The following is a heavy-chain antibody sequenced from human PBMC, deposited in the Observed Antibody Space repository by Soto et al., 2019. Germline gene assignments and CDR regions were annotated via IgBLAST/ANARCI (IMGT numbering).Heavy chain of an antibody. CDR3: GRTDNSSYHFDH. Sequence: HGESLKISCQVSGYSFTTFWIGWVRQMPGKGLEWVGLIYPRDSDPRYSPSFQGHVTISVDKSANTAYLRWSSLKASDTAIYYCGRTDNSSYHFDHWGQGTLVTVSS. D-gene: IGHD1-1*01. CDR2: IYPRDSDP. V-gene: IGHV5-51*01. J-gene: IGHJ4*02. CDR1: GYSFTTFW.